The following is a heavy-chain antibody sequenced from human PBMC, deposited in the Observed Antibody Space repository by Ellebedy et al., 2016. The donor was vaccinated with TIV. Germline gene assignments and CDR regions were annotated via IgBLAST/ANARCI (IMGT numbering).Heavy chain of an antibody. CDR1: GDSVSSNSAA. D-gene: IGHD1-26*01. CDR3: ARDERGRWYFDL. J-gene: IGHJ2*01. Sequence: SETLSLXXAISGDSVSSNSAAWNWIRQSPSRGLEWLGRTYYRSKWYNDYAVSVKSRITINPDTSKNQFSLHLNSVTPEDTAVYYCARDERGRWYFDLWGRGTLVTVSS. V-gene: IGHV6-1*01. CDR2: TYYRSKWYN.